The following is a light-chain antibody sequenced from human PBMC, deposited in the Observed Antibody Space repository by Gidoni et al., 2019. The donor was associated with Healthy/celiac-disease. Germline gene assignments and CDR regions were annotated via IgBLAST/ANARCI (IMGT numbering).Light chain of an antibody. CDR3: SSYTSSSTLLYV. CDR2: DFN. CDR1: SSDVGGYNY. J-gene: IGLJ1*01. Sequence: QSALTQPASVSGSPGQSITISCTGTSSDVGGYNYVSWYQQHPGKAPKLMIYDFNDRPSGVSNRFSGSKSGNTASLTISGLQAEDEADYYCSSYTSSSTLLYVFGTGTKVTVL. V-gene: IGLV2-14*03.